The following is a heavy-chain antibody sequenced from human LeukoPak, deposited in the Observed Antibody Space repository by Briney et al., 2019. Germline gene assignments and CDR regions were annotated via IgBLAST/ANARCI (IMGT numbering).Heavy chain of an antibody. D-gene: IGHD3-22*01. CDR1: GGSISNYY. CDR2: IHYSGNT. V-gene: IGHV4-59*01. J-gene: IGHJ4*02. Sequence: PSETLSLTCSVSGGSISNYYWSWIRQPPGKGLEWIAYIHYSGNTNYNPSLKSRVTISVDTSKNQFSLKLASVTAADTAVYYCARVDDTSGYFYKFDYRGQGTLVTVSS. CDR3: ARVDDTSGYFYKFDY.